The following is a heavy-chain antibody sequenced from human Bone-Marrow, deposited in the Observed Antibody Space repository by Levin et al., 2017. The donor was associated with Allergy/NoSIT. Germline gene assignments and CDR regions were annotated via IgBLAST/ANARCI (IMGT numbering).Heavy chain of an antibody. J-gene: IGHJ4*02. Sequence: TGGSLGLSCAASGFTFSSYAMTWVRQAPGKGLEWVSTSNGGGDSAYYADSVKGRFTISRDNSNSTLFLQMTTLRVEDTAVYFCAKDREVGRSEFDYWGQGTLVKVSS. CDR1: GFTFSSYA. V-gene: IGHV3-23*01. CDR2: SNGGGDSA. CDR3: AKDREVGRSEFDY. D-gene: IGHD3-10*01.